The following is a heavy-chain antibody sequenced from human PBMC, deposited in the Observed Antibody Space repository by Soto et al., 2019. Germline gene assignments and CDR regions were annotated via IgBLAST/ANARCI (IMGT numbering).Heavy chain of an antibody. Sequence: PGGSLRLSCVASGITFGSRAMSWVRQAPGEGLEWVSTTTDTVGDTKYADSVRGRFTISRDNAKNSLYLQMNSLRDEDTAVYYCARELELLRSYYYYYGMDVWGQGTTVTVSS. CDR2: TTDTVGDT. D-gene: IGHD1-7*01. CDR3: ARELELLRSYYYYYGMDV. J-gene: IGHJ6*02. V-gene: IGHV3-23*01. CDR1: GITFGSRA.